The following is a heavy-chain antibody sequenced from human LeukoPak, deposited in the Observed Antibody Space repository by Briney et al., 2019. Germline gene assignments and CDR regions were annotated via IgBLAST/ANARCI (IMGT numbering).Heavy chain of an antibody. V-gene: IGHV1-2*02. CDR1: GYTFTGYY. CDR3: ARDDNCGIFVNVDY. CDR2: INPNSGGT. D-gene: IGHD1-20*01. Sequence: ASVKVSCKASGYTFTGYYMHWVRQAPGQGLEWMGWINPNSGGTNYAQKFQGRVTMTRDTSISTAYMKLSRLRSDDTAVYYCARDDNCGIFVNVDYWGQGTLVTVSS. J-gene: IGHJ4*02.